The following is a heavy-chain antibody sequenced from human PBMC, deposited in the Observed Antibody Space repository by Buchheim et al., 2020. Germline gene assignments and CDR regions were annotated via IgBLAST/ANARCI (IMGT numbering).Heavy chain of an antibody. D-gene: IGHD2/OR15-2a*01. J-gene: IGHJ4*02. V-gene: IGHV3-30*04. CDR1: GFTFRDYA. CDR3: AREHLSTYYFDC. CDR2: ISYDGTNK. Sequence: QVQLVESGGGVVQPGRSLRLSCAASGFTFRDYAMHWVRQAPGKGPEWVAVISYDGTNKYFADSVKGRFTFSRENSKNTLYLQVDSLRAEDTAVYYCAREHLSTYYFDCWGQGTL.